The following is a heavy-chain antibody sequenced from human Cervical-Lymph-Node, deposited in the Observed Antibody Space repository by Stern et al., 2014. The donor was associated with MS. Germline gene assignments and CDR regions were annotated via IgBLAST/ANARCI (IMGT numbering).Heavy chain of an antibody. D-gene: IGHD3-16*01. Sequence: VQLVQSGGDLVQPGGSLRLSCVASGFTFSHYWMQWVRQAPGKGLVWVSHITSDGSSTTYADSVKGRFTVSRDNAKNTLYLRMDSLRAEDTAVYFCARDNYGTDYWGQGTLVTVPS. CDR3: ARDNYGTDY. CDR1: GFTFSHYW. V-gene: IGHV3-74*01. CDR2: ITSDGSST. J-gene: IGHJ4*02.